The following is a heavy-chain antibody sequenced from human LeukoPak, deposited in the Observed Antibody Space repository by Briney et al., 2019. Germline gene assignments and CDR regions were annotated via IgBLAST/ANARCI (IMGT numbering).Heavy chain of an antibody. CDR2: IRDKPDGGTT. J-gene: IGHJ6*02. D-gene: IGHD2-2*01. CDR3: TTDNAPGMDV. Sequence: GGSLRLSCAASRFTFSNYAMTWVRQAPGKGLEWVGLIRDKPDGGTTDYAAPVKGRFTISRDDSKSMLYLQMNSLKTEDTAVYYCTTDNAPGMDVWGQGTTVTVSS. V-gene: IGHV3-15*01. CDR1: RFTFSNYA.